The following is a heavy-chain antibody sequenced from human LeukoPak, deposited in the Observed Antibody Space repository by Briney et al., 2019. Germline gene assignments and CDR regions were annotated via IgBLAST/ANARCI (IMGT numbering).Heavy chain of an antibody. CDR3: AQYGRNLWFDP. CDR1: GFTFSSNW. D-gene: IGHD1-1*01. V-gene: IGHV3-7*01. Sequence: GGPLRLSCTASGFTFSSNWMTWVRQAPGKGLEWVANINEDGGEKHYVDSVKGRFTISRDNAKNSMFLQMNSLRVKDTATYYCAQYGRNLWFDPWGRGTLVTVSS. J-gene: IGHJ5*02. CDR2: INEDGGEK.